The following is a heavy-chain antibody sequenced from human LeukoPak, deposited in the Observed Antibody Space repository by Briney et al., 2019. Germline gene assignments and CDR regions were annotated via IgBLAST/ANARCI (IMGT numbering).Heavy chain of an antibody. CDR2: IYHSGST. D-gene: IGHD6-19*01. J-gene: IGHJ5*02. V-gene: IGHV4-38-2*02. CDR1: GYSISSGYY. Sequence: SETLSLTCTVSGYSISSGYYWGWIRQPPGKGLEWIGSIYHSGSTYYNPSLKSRVTISVDTSKNQFYLKLSSVTPEDTAVYYCVRESAYDSGWVTRWFDPWGQGTLVTVSS. CDR3: VRESAYDSGWVTRWFDP.